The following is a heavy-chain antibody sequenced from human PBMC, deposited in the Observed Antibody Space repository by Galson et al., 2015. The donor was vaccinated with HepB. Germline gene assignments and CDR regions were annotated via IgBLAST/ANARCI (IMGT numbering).Heavy chain of an antibody. CDR3: ARAPGIDSTHYFFHMDV. V-gene: IGHV4-31*02. D-gene: IGHD2/OR15-2a*01. CDR1: SISSGHYY. CDR2: IHNSGST. J-gene: IGHJ6*03. Sequence: SISSGHYYWNWIRQRPGKGLEWIGYIHNSGSTHYNPALKSRVSISVDASQNQFSLKLSSVTAADTAVFYCARAPGIDSTHYFFHMDVWGKGTTATVSS.